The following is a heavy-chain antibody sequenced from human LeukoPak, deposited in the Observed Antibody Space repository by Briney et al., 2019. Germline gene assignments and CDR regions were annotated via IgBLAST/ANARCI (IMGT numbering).Heavy chain of an antibody. J-gene: IGHJ3*02. Sequence: GASVKVSCKASGFTFSSSTMQWVRQARGQRLEWIGWIVVGSGNTNYAQKFQERVTISRDMSTSTAYMELSSLTSEDTAVFYCAADGPADLFDGSEDPPRDAFEIWGQGTMVTSLQ. D-gene: IGHD3-22*01. CDR1: GFTFSSST. CDR3: AADGPADLFDGSEDPPRDAFEI. CDR2: IVVGSGNT. V-gene: IGHV1-58*02.